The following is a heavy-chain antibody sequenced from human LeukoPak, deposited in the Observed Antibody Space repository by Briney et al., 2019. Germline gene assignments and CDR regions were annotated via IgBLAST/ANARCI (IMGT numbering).Heavy chain of an antibody. Sequence: SETLSLTCTVSGGSISSYDWSWIRQPPGKGLEWIGYIYYSGSTNYNPSLKSRVTISVDTSKNQFSLKLSSVTAADTAVYYCARLGSSSWYVRGYFDYWGQGTLVTVSS. CDR3: ARLGSSSWYVRGYFDY. D-gene: IGHD6-13*01. J-gene: IGHJ4*02. V-gene: IGHV4-59*08. CDR1: GGSISSYD. CDR2: IYYSGST.